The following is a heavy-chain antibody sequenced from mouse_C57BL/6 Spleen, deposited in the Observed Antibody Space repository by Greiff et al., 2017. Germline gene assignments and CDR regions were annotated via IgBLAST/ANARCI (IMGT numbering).Heavy chain of an antibody. V-gene: IGHV1-82*01. CDR2: IYPGDGDT. J-gene: IGHJ1*03. D-gene: IGHD1-1*01. Sequence: QVQLQQSGPELVKPGASVKISCKASGYAFSSSWMNWVKQRPGKGLEWIGRIYPGDGDTNYNGKFKGKATLTADKSSSTAYMQLSSLTSEDSAVYFCARGVYYDSTWYVDVWGTGTTVTVSS. CDR1: GYAFSSSW. CDR3: ARGVYYDSTWYVDV.